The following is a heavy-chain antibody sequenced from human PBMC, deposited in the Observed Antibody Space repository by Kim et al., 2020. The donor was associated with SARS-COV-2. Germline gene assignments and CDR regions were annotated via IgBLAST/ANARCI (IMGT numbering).Heavy chain of an antibody. CDR3: GSGYMRLWLFGNILATNYFDS. V-gene: IGHV4-31*03. Sequence: SETLSLTCTVSGVSVASPTYFWNWLRQRPGMGLEWIGYIYYGGSTNYTPSLKGRITMSIETAKSQLSLQLTSVTAADTAVYFWGSGYMRLWLFGNILATNYFDSWGQGILGTVSS. D-gene: IGHD3-10*02. J-gene: IGHJ4*02. CDR2: IYYGGST. CDR1: GVSVASPTYF.